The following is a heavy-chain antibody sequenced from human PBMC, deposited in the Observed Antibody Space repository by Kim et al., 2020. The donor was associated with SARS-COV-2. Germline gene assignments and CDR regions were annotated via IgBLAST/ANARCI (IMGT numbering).Heavy chain of an antibody. J-gene: IGHJ3*02. D-gene: IGHD3-10*01. Sequence: GGSLRLSCAASGFTFSSYAMSWVRQAPGKGLEWVSAISGSGGSTYYADSVKGRFTISRDNSKNTLYLQMNSLRAEDTAVYYCAKDHRVLLWFGELNEDAFDIWGQGTMVTVSS. CDR2: ISGSGGST. CDR1: GFTFSSYA. CDR3: AKDHRVLLWFGELNEDAFDI. V-gene: IGHV3-23*01.